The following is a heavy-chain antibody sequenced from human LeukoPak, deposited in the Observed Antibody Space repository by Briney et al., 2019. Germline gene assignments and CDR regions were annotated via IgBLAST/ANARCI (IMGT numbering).Heavy chain of an antibody. Sequence: GASVKVSCKASGYTFTSYGISWVRQAPGQGLEWMGWISAYNGNTNYAQKLQGRVTMTTDTSTSTAYMELRSLRSDDTVVYYCARGGDYVWGSPYGMDVWGQGTTVTVSS. CDR2: ISAYNGNT. D-gene: IGHD3-16*01. CDR3: ARGGDYVWGSPYGMDV. J-gene: IGHJ6*02. V-gene: IGHV1-18*01. CDR1: GYTFTSYG.